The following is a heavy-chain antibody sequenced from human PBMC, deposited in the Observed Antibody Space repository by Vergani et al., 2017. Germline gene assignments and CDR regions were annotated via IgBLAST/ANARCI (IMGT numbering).Heavy chain of an antibody. J-gene: IGHJ3*02. D-gene: IGHD2-21*02. Sequence: QVQLVQSGAEVKKPGASVKVSCKASGYTFTGYYLLWVRQAPGQGLEWMGWINPNSGGTDYAQKFQGRVTMTRDTSISTAYMELSRLRSDDTAVYFCARAYGGGDCYWRSAFDIWGQGTMVTVSS. V-gene: IGHV1-2*02. CDR1: GYTFTGYY. CDR3: ARAYGGGDCYWRSAFDI. CDR2: INPNSGGT.